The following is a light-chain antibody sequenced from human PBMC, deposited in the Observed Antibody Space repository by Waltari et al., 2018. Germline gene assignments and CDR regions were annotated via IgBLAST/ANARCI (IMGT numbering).Light chain of an antibody. CDR2: DAS. Sequence: EIVLTQSPATLSLSPGERATLSCRASQSVSTFLAWHQQKPGQAPRLLIYDASNRATGIPARFSGRGSGTDFTLTISSLEPEDSAVYYCQQRSNWPPITFGQGTRLEIK. J-gene: IGKJ5*01. V-gene: IGKV3-11*01. CDR3: QQRSNWPPIT. CDR1: QSVSTF.